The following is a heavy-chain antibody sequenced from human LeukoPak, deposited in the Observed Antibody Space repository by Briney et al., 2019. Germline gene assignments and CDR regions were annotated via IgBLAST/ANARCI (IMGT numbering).Heavy chain of an antibody. CDR1: GFTFSSYS. CDR2: ISSSSGYI. Sequence: GGFLRLSCAASGFTFSSYSMNWVRQAPGKGLEWVSSISSSSGYIYYADSVKGRFTISRDNAKNSLYLQMNSLRAEDTAVYYCARTLGYYDILTGFDWYGMDVWGQGTTVTVSS. V-gene: IGHV3-21*01. CDR3: ARTLGYYDILTGFDWYGMDV. D-gene: IGHD3-9*01. J-gene: IGHJ6*02.